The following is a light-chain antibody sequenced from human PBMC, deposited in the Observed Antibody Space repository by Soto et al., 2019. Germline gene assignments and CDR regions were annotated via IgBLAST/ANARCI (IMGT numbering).Light chain of an antibody. CDR1: SSDIGGYNS. V-gene: IGLV2-8*01. CDR2: DVS. Sequence: QSVLTQSPSASGSPGQSVTISCTGTSSDIGGYNSVSWYQQHPGKAPKVMIYDVSKRPSGVPDRFSGSIDSSSNSASLTISGLKTEDEADYYCQSYDSSTFWVFGGGTKLTVL. J-gene: IGLJ3*02. CDR3: QSYDSSTFWV.